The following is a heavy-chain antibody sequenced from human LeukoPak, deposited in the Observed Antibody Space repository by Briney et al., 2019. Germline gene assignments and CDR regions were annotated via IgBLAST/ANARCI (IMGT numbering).Heavy chain of an antibody. V-gene: IGHV3-7*01. CDR1: GFTFSSCW. J-gene: IGHJ4*02. Sequence: PGGSLRLSCAASGFTFSSCWMNWVRQAPGKGLEWVANIKQDGSEKYYVDSVKGRFTISRDNAKNSLYLQMNSLRAEDTAVYYCARELLGHGYNSGDFDYWGQGTLVTVSS. D-gene: IGHD5-24*01. CDR3: ARELLGHGYNSGDFDY. CDR2: IKQDGSEK.